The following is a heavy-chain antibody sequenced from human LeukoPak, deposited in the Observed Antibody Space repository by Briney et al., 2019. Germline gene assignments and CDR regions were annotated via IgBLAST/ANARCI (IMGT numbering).Heavy chain of an antibody. J-gene: IGHJ4*02. D-gene: IGHD2-15*01. CDR1: GGSFSGYY. CDR3: ARDQPRYCSGGSCYSKQDY. V-gene: IGHV4-34*01. CDR2: INHSGST. Sequence: SETLSLTCAVYGGSFSGYYWSWIRQPPGKGLEWIGEINHSGSTNYNPSLKSRVTISVDTSKNQFSLKLSSVTAADTAVYYCARDQPRYCSGGSCYSKQDYWGQGALVTVSS.